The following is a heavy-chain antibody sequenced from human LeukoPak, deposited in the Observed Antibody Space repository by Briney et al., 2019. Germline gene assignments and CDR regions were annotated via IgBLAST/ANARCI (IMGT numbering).Heavy chain of an antibody. V-gene: IGHV3-48*03. Sequence: GGSLRLSCAASGFTFSSYEMNWVRQAPGKGLEWVSYISSSGSTIYWADSVKGRFTISRDNAKNSLYLQMNSLRAEDTAVYYCAREGGLYSSSWDDYWGQGTLVTVSS. D-gene: IGHD6-13*01. CDR3: AREGGLYSSSWDDY. CDR1: GFTFSSYE. J-gene: IGHJ4*02. CDR2: ISSSGSTI.